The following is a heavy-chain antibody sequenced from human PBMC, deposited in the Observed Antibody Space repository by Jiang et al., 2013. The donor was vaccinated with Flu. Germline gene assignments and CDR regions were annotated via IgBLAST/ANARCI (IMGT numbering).Heavy chain of an antibody. CDR1: GDTFYSYA. CDR3: ARRIRDGYKIQNDAFDV. J-gene: IGHJ3*01. V-gene: IGHV1-69*01. D-gene: IGHD5-24*01. CDR2: IIPVFGTP. Sequence: SGAEVKQPGSSVKVSCKASGDTFYSYAISWVRQAPGQGLEWMGGIIPVFGTPNYGQKFQGRVTMTADDSKTTAFMELNSLRSEDTAVYYCARRIRDGYKIQNDAFDVWGQGTLVTVSS.